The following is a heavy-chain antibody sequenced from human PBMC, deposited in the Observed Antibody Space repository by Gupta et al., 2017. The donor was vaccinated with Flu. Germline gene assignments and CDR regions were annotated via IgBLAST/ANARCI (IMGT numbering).Heavy chain of an antibody. Sequence: SFYWSWIRQAPGKGLEWIGYVYYSGITNYNPALKSRVTISVEPSKNQFSLRLNSATAADTAVYYCARLSTSARWFDPWGQGTLVTISS. J-gene: IGHJ5*02. CDR1: SFY. CDR2: VYYSGIT. V-gene: IGHV4-59*01. CDR3: ARLSTSARWFDP.